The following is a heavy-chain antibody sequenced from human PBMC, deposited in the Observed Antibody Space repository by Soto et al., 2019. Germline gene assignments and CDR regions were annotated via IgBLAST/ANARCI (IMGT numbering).Heavy chain of an antibody. CDR2: IKGKTDGGTI. D-gene: IGHD3-10*01. Sequence: PGGSLRLSCAASGFTFNNAWMSWVRQAPGKGLEWVGLIKGKTDGGTIDYAAPVKGRFTISRDESKNTLYLQMNNLKTEDTAVYYCTILRAQWFGKQEGRYVWGQGTTVTVSS. J-gene: IGHJ6*02. CDR1: GFTFNNAW. CDR3: TILRAQWFGKQEGRYV. V-gene: IGHV3-15*01.